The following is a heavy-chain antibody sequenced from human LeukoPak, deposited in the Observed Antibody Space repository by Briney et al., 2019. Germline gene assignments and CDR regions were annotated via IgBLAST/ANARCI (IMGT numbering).Heavy chain of an antibody. CDR1: GFTVSSNS. CDR2: IYSDNT. D-gene: IGHD3-22*01. CDR3: ARSPEYYYDRSDYYYVRTFDF. V-gene: IGHV3-53*01. J-gene: IGHJ4*02. Sequence: GGSLRLSCTVSGFTVSSNSMSWVRQAPGKGLEWVSFIYSDNTHYSDSVKGRFTISRDNSKNTLYLQMNSLRAEDTAVYYCARSPEYYYDRSDYYYVRTFDFWGLGTLVTVSS.